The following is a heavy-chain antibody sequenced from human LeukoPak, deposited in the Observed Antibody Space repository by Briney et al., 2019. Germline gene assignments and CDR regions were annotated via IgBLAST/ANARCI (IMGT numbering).Heavy chain of an antibody. CDR2: IRSKANNYAT. CDR3: TAIDEVNRKLDY. D-gene: IGHD1-14*01. J-gene: IGHJ4*02. CDR1: GVTFRGSA. V-gene: IGHV3-73*01. Sequence: PGGSLRLSCAASGVTFRGSAIHWVRQASGKGREWGGRIRSKANNYATQYAESVKGRFTISRDDSKNTAYLQMNSLKADDTALYYCTAIDEVNRKLDYWGQGTLVTVSS.